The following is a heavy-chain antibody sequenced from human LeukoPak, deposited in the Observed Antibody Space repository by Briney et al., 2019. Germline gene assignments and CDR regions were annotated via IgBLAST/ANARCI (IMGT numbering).Heavy chain of an antibody. V-gene: IGHV4-59*01. J-gene: IGHJ4*02. CDR1: GSSISNYY. CDR3: AREPLGDYGGNSGFDY. D-gene: IGHD4-23*01. Sequence: PSETLSLTCTVSGSSISNYYWNWIRQPPGKGLEWIGYIYYSGGTNYNPSLKSRVTISIDTSKNQFSLKLSSVTAADTAVYYCAREPLGDYGGNSGFDYWGQGSLVTDSS. CDR2: IYYSGGT.